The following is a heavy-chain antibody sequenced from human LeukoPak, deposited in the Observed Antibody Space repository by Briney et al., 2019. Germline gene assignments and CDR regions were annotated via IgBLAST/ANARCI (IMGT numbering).Heavy chain of an antibody. CDR3: AGEKSVVVVAATRRETGIFDY. Sequence: SVKVSCKASGGTFSSYAISWVRQAPGQGLEWMGGIIPIFGTANYAQKFQGRVTITADESTSTAYMELSSLRSEDTAVYYCAGEKSVVVVAATRRETGIFDYWGQGTLVTVSS. CDR2: IIPIFGTA. V-gene: IGHV1-69*13. CDR1: GGTFSSYA. J-gene: IGHJ4*02. D-gene: IGHD2-15*01.